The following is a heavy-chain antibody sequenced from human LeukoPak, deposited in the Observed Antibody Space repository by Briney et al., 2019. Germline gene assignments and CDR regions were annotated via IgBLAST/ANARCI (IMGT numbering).Heavy chain of an antibody. Sequence: SETLSLTCTVSGGSISSYYWSWIRQPPGKGLEWIGYIYYSGSTNYNPSLKSRVTISVDTCKNQFSLKLSSVTAADTAVYYCARLTYYYGSGELLPVYFDYWGQGTLVTVSS. CDR1: GGSISSYY. CDR3: ARLTYYYGSGELLPVYFDY. V-gene: IGHV4-59*01. J-gene: IGHJ4*02. D-gene: IGHD3-10*01. CDR2: IYYSGST.